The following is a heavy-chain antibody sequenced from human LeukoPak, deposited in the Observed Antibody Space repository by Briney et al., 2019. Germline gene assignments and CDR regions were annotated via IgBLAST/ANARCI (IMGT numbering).Heavy chain of an antibody. CDR1: GGSFSGYY. CDR3: ARVRRYGGYFDL. J-gene: IGHJ2*01. CDR2: INHSGST. V-gene: IGHV4-34*01. D-gene: IGHD1-14*01. Sequence: SETLSLTCAVYGGSFSGYYWSWIRQPPGKGLEWIGEINHSGSTNYNPSLKSRVTISVDTSNKQSSLKLSSVTAADTAVYYCARVRRYGGYFDLWGRGTLVTVSS.